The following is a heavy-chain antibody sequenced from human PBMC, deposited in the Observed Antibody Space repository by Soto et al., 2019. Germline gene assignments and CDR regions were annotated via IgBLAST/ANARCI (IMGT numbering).Heavy chain of an antibody. V-gene: IGHV4-31*03. D-gene: IGHD3-3*01. CDR3: ARYHDFWSDHPDAFDV. CDR1: GDSISSGDYY. Sequence: SETLSLTCTVSGDSISSGDYYWGWIRQHPGRGLEWIGYISYSGITYYNPSLKSRLTISLDTSKNQFSLELNSVTAADTAIYYCARYHDFWSDHPDAFDVWGQGTMVTVSS. J-gene: IGHJ3*01. CDR2: ISYSGIT.